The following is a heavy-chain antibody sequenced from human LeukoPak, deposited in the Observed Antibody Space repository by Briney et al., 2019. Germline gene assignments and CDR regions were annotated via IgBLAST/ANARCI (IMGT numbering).Heavy chain of an antibody. J-gene: IGHJ3*02. CDR3: ARTDYYGSGTYAFDI. CDR2: IYPGDSDT. D-gene: IGHD3-10*01. V-gene: IGHV5-51*01. Sequence: GESLKISCKGSGYSFTSYWIGWVRQMPGKGLEWLGIIYPGDSDTRYSPSFQGQVTISADKSISTAYLQWSSLKASDTAMYYCARTDYYGSGTYAFDIWGQGTMVTVSS. CDR1: GYSFTSYW.